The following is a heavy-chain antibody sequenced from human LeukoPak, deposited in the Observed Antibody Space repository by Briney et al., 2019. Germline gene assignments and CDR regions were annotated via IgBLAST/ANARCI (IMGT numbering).Heavy chain of an antibody. D-gene: IGHD3-3*01. V-gene: IGHV3-21*01. CDR3: ARGPVIMYDDFWSGYSNYMDV. Sequence: PGGSLRLSCAASGFTFSSYSMNSVRQAPGKGLEWFSSISSSSSYIYYADSVKGRFTISRDNAKNTLYLQMNSLRAEDTAVYYCARGPVIMYDDFWSGYSNYMDVWGKGTTVTVSS. CDR1: GFTFSSYS. CDR2: ISSSSSYI. J-gene: IGHJ6*03.